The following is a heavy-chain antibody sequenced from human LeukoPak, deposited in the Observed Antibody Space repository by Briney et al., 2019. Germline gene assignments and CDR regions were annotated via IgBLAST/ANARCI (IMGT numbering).Heavy chain of an antibody. CDR3: ARDSGSWNDY. D-gene: IGHD1-26*01. V-gene: IGHV1-8*01. CDR2: MNPNSGNT. CDR1: GYTFTSCD. J-gene: IGHJ4*02. Sequence: ASVKVSCKASGYTFTSCDINWVRQATGQGLEWMGWMNPNSGNTGYAQKFQGRVTMTRDTSISTAYMELSRLRSDDTAVYYCARDSGSWNDYWGQGTLVTVSS.